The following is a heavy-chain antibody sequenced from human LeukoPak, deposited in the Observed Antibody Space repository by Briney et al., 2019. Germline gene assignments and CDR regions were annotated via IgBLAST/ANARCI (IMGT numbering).Heavy chain of an antibody. CDR3: ARGSGYSRPFFY. Sequence: KSSETLSLTCTVSGGSISSYYWSWIRQPPGKGLEWIGYIYYSGSTNYNPSLKSRVTISVDTSKNQFSLKLSSVTAADTAVYYCARGSGYSRPFFYWGQGTLVTVSS. J-gene: IGHJ4*02. V-gene: IGHV4-59*01. CDR2: IYYSGST. CDR1: GGSISSYY. D-gene: IGHD5-18*01.